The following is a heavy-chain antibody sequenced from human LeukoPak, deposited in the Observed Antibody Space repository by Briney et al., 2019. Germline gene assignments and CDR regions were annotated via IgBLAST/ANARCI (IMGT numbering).Heavy chain of an antibody. D-gene: IGHD6-6*01. CDR1: SGSIRSSSYY. CDR2: IYYSGTT. J-gene: IGHJ4*02. CDR3: ATQVGAARTYFDY. V-gene: IGHV4-39*01. Sequence: SETLSLTCAVSSGSIRSSSYYWGWIRQPPGKGLEWIGSIYYSGTTYYNPSLKSRVTISVDTSKNQFSLNLNSVTAADTAVYYCATQVGAARTYFDYWGQGTLVTVSS.